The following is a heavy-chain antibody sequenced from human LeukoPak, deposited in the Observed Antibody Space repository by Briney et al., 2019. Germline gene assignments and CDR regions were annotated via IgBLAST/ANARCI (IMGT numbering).Heavy chain of an antibody. J-gene: IGHJ4*02. CDR3: ARDLVAVAGSDGIDY. V-gene: IGHV3-30-3*01. CDR2: ISYDGSNK. Sequence: GRSLRLSCAASGFTFSSYAMHWVRQAPGKGLEWVAVISYDGSNKYYADSVKGRFTISRDNSKKTLYLQMNSLRAEDTAVYYCARDLVAVAGSDGIDYWGQGTLVTVSS. CDR1: GFTFSSYA. D-gene: IGHD6-19*01.